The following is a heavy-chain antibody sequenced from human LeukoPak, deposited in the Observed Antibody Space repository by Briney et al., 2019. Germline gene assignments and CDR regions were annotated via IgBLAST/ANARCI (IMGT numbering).Heavy chain of an antibody. CDR1: GGTFSSYA. J-gene: IGHJ5*02. CDR2: IIPILGIA. D-gene: IGHD3-22*01. CDR3: ARGAGYYYDSGGYYYRFDP. Sequence: SVKVSCKASGGTFSSYAISWVRQAPGQGLEWMGRIIPILGIANYAQKFQGRVTITADKSTSTAYMELSSLRSEDTAVYYCARGAGYYYDSGGYYYRFDPWGQGTLVTVSS. V-gene: IGHV1-69*04.